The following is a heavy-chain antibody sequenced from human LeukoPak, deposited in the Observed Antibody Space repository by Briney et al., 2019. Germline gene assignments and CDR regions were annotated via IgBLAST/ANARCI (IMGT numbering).Heavy chain of an antibody. CDR3: ARMPVWSGPDY. J-gene: IGHJ4*02. V-gene: IGHV1-18*01. Sequence: ASVKVSCKTSGDTFSNYAMNLMRQAPGQGLEWMGWISAYNGNTNYAQKLQGRVTMTTDTSTSTAYMELRSLRSDDTAVYYCARMPVWSGPDYWGQGTLVTVSS. CDR1: GDTFSNYA. D-gene: IGHD3-3*01. CDR2: ISAYNGNT.